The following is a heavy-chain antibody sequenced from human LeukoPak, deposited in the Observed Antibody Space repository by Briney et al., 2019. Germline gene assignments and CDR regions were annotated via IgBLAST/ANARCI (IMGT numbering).Heavy chain of an antibody. CDR3: AKDRVSRTPHWY. V-gene: IGHV3-23*01. D-gene: IGHD1-1*01. J-gene: IGHJ4*02. Sequence: PGGSLRLSCAASGFTFSSYAMSWVRQAPGKGLEWVSAISGSGGSTYYADSVKGRFTISRDKSKNTLYLQMNSVGAEDTSVYYCAKDRVSRTPHWYWGQGTRVTVSA. CDR1: GFTFSSYA. CDR2: ISGSGGST.